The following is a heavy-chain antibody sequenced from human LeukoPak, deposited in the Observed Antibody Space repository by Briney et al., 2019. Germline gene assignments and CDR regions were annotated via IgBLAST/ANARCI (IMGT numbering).Heavy chain of an antibody. CDR3: AREDRNYYYMDV. D-gene: IGHD2-15*01. J-gene: IGHJ6*03. CDR1: GFTFSSFG. CDR2: ISSSSSTI. Sequence: GGSLRLSCAASGFTFSSFGMNWVRQAPGKGLEWVSYISSSSSTIYYADSVKGRFTISRDNAKNSLYLQMNSLRAEDTAVYYCAREDRNYYYMDVWGKGTTVTVSS. V-gene: IGHV3-48*01.